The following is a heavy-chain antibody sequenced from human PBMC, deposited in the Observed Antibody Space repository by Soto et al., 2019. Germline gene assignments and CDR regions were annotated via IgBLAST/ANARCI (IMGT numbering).Heavy chain of an antibody. CDR1: GFTFSSYA. J-gene: IGHJ6*02. D-gene: IGHD3-10*01. V-gene: IGHV3-30-3*01. Sequence: GGSLRLSCAASGFTFSSYAMHWVRRAPGKGLEWVAVISYDGSNKYYADSVKGRFTISRDNSKNTLYLQMNSLRAEDTAVYYCARDKLRAGSFGELLPYYYYFGMDVWGQGTTVTVSS. CDR3: ARDKLRAGSFGELLPYYYYFGMDV. CDR2: ISYDGSNK.